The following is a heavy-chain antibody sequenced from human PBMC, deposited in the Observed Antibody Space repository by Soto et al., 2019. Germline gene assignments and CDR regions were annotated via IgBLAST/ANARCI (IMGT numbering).Heavy chain of an antibody. CDR2: IYYSGNT. J-gene: IGHJ6*02. CDR1: GGSIVTSSYY. D-gene: IGHD1-1*01. Sequence: SETLSLTCTVSGGSIVTSSYYWGWIRQPPGKGLEWLGHIYYSGNTYYHPSLKSRVTISVDTSRNQFSLRLSSVTAADTAVYYCARLTQEYNYYGMDVWGQGTTVTVSS. V-gene: IGHV4-39*01. CDR3: ARLTQEYNYYGMDV.